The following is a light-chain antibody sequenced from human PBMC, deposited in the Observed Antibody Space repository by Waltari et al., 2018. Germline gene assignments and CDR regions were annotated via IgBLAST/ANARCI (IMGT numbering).Light chain of an antibody. CDR2: DVF. Sequence: DIVMTQTPLSLSVTPGQPASISCKSSQSLRHSDGKTYLHWYLQKPGQSPQVLIDDVFSRFSGVPDRFSGGGSGTEFTLKISRVEAEDVGVYYCMQGINFRTFGQGTRLEIK. J-gene: IGKJ5*01. CDR3: MQGINFRT. V-gene: IGKV2-29*02. CDR1: QSLRHSDGKTY.